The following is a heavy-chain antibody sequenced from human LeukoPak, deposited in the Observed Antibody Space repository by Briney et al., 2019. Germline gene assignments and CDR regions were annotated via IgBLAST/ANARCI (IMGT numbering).Heavy chain of an antibody. CDR2: IYYSGST. CDR1: GGSISSRSYY. D-gene: IGHD3-22*01. V-gene: IGHV4-39*01. Sequence: SETLSLTCTVSGGSISSRSYYWGWIRQPPGKGLEWIGSIYYSGSTYYNPSLKSRVTISVDTSKNQFSLKLSSVTAADTAVYYCARLPYYYDSSGYYYEGFDYWGQGTLVTVSS. CDR3: ARLPYYYDSSGYYYEGFDY. J-gene: IGHJ4*02.